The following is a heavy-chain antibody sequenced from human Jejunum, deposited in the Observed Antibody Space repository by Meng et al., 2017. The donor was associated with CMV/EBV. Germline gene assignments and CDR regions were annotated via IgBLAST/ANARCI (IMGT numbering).Heavy chain of an antibody. CDR2: INSDGSSR. Sequence: EMQLVESGGGSVQPGGSLRLSCAASGFTFNRYWMHWVRQAPGKGLVWVSRINSDGSSRTYADSVKGRFTISRDNAKNMLYLQMNSLRAEDTAVYYCAREDSSSWKGFDYWGQGSLVTVSS. J-gene: IGHJ4*02. CDR3: AREDSSSWKGFDY. CDR1: GFTFNRYW. D-gene: IGHD6-13*01. V-gene: IGHV3-74*01.